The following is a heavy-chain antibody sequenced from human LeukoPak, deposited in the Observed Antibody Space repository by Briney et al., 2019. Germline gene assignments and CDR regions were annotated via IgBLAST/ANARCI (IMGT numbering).Heavy chain of an antibody. CDR2: IYYSGST. J-gene: IGHJ4*02. Sequence: SETLSLTCTVSGGSVTSGSNFWNWIRQPPGKGLEWIGYIYYSGSTNYNPSLKSRVTISVDTSKNQFSLKLSSVTAADTAVYYCARAIYDSSVHSDYWGQGTLVTVSS. V-gene: IGHV4-61*01. CDR3: ARAIYDSSVHSDY. CDR1: GGSVTSGSNF. D-gene: IGHD3-22*01.